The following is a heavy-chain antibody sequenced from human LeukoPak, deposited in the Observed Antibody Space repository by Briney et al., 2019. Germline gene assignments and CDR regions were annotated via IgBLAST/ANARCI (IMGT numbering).Heavy chain of an antibody. J-gene: IGHJ4*02. Sequence: ETLSLSRTEPGDSLSRGYYWGWIRQPPGKGLEWIGTFYHSGSTYYKSPLRSRVTISVDTSKNQFSLKLSSVTAADTAFYDCVRGGELRYFDSWGQGALVTVSS. D-gene: IGHD1-26*01. CDR3: VRGGELRYFDS. CDR2: FYHSGST. V-gene: IGHV4-38-2*02. CDR1: GDSLSRGYY.